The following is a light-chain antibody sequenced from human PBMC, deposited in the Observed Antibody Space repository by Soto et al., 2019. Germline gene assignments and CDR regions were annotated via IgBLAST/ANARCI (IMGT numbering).Light chain of an antibody. Sequence: MTQSPATLSASVGDSVTITCRASQTISTWMAWYQQKPGKAPKLLVYDASNLQSGVASRSSGSGSGTEFTLIISGLHPDDSATYYCQQYTNTNNPWMFGQGTKVDIK. CDR1: QTISTW. J-gene: IGKJ1*01. CDR3: QQYTNTNNPWM. CDR2: DAS. V-gene: IGKV1-5*01.